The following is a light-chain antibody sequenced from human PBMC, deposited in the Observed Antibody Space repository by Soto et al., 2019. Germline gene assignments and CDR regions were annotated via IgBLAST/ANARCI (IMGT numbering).Light chain of an antibody. CDR3: QSYDSSLSGSI. CDR2: GNN. V-gene: IGLV1-40*01. Sequence: QSVLTQPPSVSGAPGQRVTISCTGNSSNTRAGYDVHWYQQLPGTAPKLLIYGNNNRPSGVPDRFSGSKSGTSASLAITGLQVEDEAEYHCQSYDSSLSGSIFGGGTKLTVL. CDR1: SSNTRAGYD. J-gene: IGLJ2*01.